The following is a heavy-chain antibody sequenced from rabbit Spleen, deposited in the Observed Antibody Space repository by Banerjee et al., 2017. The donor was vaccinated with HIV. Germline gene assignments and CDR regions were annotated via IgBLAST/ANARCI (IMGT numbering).Heavy chain of an antibody. CDR2: INIFTGRA. J-gene: IGHJ6*01. D-gene: IGHD1-1*01. CDR3: ASDTSSSFPSYGMDL. V-gene: IGHV1S45*01. Sequence: QEQLVESGGGLVQPGGSLKLTCTASGFSFSSSYWICWVRQAPGKGLERIQCINIFTGRAVYANWASARITLSKTSSTTVTLQMTSLTVADTAPYFCASDTSSSFPSYGMDLWGQATLVTFS. CDR1: GFSFSSSYW.